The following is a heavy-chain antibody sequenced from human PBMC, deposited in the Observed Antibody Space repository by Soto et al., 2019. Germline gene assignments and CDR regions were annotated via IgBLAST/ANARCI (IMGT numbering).Heavy chain of an antibody. Sequence: EMQLVESGGGLVKPGGSLRLSCAASGFTFSSYSMTWVRQAPGKGLEWVSSITSTSYIYYADSVKGRFTISRDNAKNSLYLQMNSLRAEDTALYSCARGGSGSYSGDYWGQGTLVSVSS. CDR1: GFTFSSYS. D-gene: IGHD3-10*01. CDR3: ARGGSGSYSGDY. V-gene: IGHV3-21*01. CDR2: ITSTSYI. J-gene: IGHJ4*02.